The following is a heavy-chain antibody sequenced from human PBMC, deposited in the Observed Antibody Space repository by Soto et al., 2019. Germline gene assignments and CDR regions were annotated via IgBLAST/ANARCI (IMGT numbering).Heavy chain of an antibody. V-gene: IGHV1-8*01. Sequence: GASVKVSCKASGYTFTSYDINWVRQATGQGLEWMGWMNPNSGNTGYAQKFQGRVTMTRNTSISTAYMELSSLRSEDTAVYYCARAEITIFLVVVWGYHSYSMDVWGPGTTVTGS. CDR3: ARAEITIFLVVVWGYHSYSMDV. CDR1: GYTFTSYD. D-gene: IGHD3-3*01. J-gene: IGHJ6*02. CDR2: MNPNSGNT.